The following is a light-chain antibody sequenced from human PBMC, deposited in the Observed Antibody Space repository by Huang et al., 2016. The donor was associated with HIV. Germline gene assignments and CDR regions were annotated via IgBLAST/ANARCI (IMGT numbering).Light chain of an antibody. CDR3: LQDYTYPWT. V-gene: IGKV1-6*01. CDR2: ASS. CDR1: QDIGND. J-gene: IGKJ1*01. Sequence: ALQMTQSPASLSASVGDRVTITCRSSQDIGNDLGWYQQRLGKAPKLLVSASSHVQSGVPSRFTGSGSGKHFTLAISGLQPEDFATYYCLQDYTYPWTFGQGTKVEIK.